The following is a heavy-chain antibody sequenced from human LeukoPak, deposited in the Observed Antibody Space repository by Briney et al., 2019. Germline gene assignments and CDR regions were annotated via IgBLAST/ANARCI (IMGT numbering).Heavy chain of an antibody. CDR1: GGSISSYY. D-gene: IGHD5-12*01. CDR2: IYYSGST. V-gene: IGHV4-59*01. J-gene: IGHJ3*02. CDR3: ARTRGYSGYDWENDAFDI. Sequence: SETLSLTCTVSGGSISSYYWSWIRQPPGKGLEWIGYIYYSGSTNYNPSLKSRVTISVDTSKNQFSLKLSSVTAADTAVYYCARTRGYSGYDWENDAFDIWGQGTMVTVSS.